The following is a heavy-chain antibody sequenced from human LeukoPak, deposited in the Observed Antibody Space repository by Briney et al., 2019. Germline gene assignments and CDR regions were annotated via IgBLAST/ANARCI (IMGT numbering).Heavy chain of an antibody. J-gene: IGHJ3*02. Sequence: SETLSLTYTVSGGSISSYYWSWIRQPPGKRLEWIGYIYYSGSTSYNPSLKSRVTISVDTSKNQISLKLSSVTAADTAVYYCARDLGVMVRAFDIWGQGTMVTVSS. CDR1: GGSISSYY. CDR3: ARDLGVMVRAFDI. D-gene: IGHD5-18*01. V-gene: IGHV4-59*01. CDR2: IYYSGST.